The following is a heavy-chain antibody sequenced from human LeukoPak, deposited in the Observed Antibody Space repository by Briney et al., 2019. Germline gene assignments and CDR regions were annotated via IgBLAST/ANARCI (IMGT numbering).Heavy chain of an antibody. CDR3: ARDYDILSHPDY. V-gene: IGHV3-23*01. CDR2: ISGTGGRT. CDR1: GFTFTNYG. Sequence: GGSLRLSCVASGFTFTNYGMGWVRQAPGKGLEWVSAISGTGGRTYYADSAKGRFTISRDNSKNTLYLQMNSLRAEDTAVYYCARDYDILSHPDYWGQGTLVTVSS. J-gene: IGHJ4*02. D-gene: IGHD3-9*01.